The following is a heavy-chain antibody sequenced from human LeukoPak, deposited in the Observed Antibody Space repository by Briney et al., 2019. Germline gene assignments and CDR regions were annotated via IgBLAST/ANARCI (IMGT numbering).Heavy chain of an antibody. CDR1: GGSISSYY. Sequence: PSETLSLTCTVSGGSISSYYWSWIRQPAGKGLEWIGRIYTSGSTNYNPSLKSRVTMSVDTSKNQFSLKLSSVTAADTAVYYCARVDSSSWYGGNDFDYWGQGTLITVSS. J-gene: IGHJ4*02. D-gene: IGHD6-13*01. V-gene: IGHV4-4*07. CDR2: IYTSGST. CDR3: ARVDSSSWYGGNDFDY.